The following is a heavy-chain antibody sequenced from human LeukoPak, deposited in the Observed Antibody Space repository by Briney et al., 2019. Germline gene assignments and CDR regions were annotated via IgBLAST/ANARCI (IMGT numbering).Heavy chain of an antibody. CDR3: ARDRYDSSASATFDY. V-gene: IGHV3-21*06. J-gene: IGHJ4*02. CDR1: WFSLDTFT. CDR2: ISSDPTYT. Sequence: GGSLKLSCEASWFSLDTFTVNWVRHAPEKGLECVSSISSDPTYTKYAASVQGRFNVSRGHAENSVFLEMKSLRVDDTATYFCARDRYDSSASATFDYWGRGGMVSVSS. D-gene: IGHD3-22*01.